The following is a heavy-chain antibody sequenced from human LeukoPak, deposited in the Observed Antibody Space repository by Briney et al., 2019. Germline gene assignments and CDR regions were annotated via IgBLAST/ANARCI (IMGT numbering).Heavy chain of an antibody. D-gene: IGHD5-12*01. Sequence: GGSLRLSYAASGFTLSSYSMNWVRQAPGKGLEWVSSISSSSSYIYYADSVKGRFTISRDNARNSLYLQMSSLRAEDTAVYYCASQGSGYDSPIDHWGQGTLVTVSS. CDR2: ISSSSSYI. CDR3: ASQGSGYDSPIDH. V-gene: IGHV3-21*01. J-gene: IGHJ4*02. CDR1: GFTLSSYS.